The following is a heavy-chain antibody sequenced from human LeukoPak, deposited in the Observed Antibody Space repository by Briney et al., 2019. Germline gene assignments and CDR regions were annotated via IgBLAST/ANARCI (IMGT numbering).Heavy chain of an antibody. CDR3: AKDRRIVGATYPDY. J-gene: IGHJ4*02. Sequence: GGSLRLSCAASGFTFSSYWMSWVRQAPGKGLEWVANIKQDGSEKYYVDSVKGRFTISRDNAKNSLYLQMNSLRAEDTAVYYCAKDRRIVGATYPDYWGQGTLVTVSS. CDR1: GFTFSSYW. V-gene: IGHV3-7*03. CDR2: IKQDGSEK. D-gene: IGHD1-26*01.